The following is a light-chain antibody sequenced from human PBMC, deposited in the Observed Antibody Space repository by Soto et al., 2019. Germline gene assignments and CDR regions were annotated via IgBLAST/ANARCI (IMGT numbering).Light chain of an antibody. J-gene: IGLJ2*01. V-gene: IGLV1-44*01. Sequence: QSVLTQPPSASGTPGQRVTISCSGSSSNIGSNTVNWYQQLPVTAPKLLIYSNNQRPSGVPDRFSGSKSATSASLAISGLQSEDEADYYCAAWDDSLNGVVFGGGTQLTVL. CDR1: SSNIGSNT. CDR3: AAWDDSLNGVV. CDR2: SNN.